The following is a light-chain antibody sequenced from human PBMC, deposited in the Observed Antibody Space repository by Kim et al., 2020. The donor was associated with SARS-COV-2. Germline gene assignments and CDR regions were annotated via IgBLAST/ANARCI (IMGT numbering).Light chain of an antibody. CDR1: SSNIGGNT. CDR3: ATWDDRLKGVV. J-gene: IGLJ3*02. V-gene: IGLV1-44*01. Sequence: QSVLTQPPSASGTPGQRVTMSCTGSSSNIGGNTVTWYKQFPGTAPKVVISRNDERPSGLSDRFSGSKSGTSASLAISGLQSEDEADYYCATWDDRLKGVVFGGGTRLTVL. CDR2: RND.